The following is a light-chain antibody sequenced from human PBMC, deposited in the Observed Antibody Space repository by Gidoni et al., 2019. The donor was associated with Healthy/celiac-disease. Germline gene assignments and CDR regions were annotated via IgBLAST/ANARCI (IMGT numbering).Light chain of an antibody. CDR1: QSVSSSY. CDR3: QQYGSSPPLT. J-gene: IGKJ4*01. V-gene: IGKV3D-20*01. Sequence: EIVLTQSPATLSLSPWERATLSCGASQSVSSSYLAWYQQKPGLALRLLIYDASSRATGIPDRFSVSGSGTDFTLTISILEPEDFAVYYCQQYGSSPPLTFGGGTKVEIK. CDR2: DAS.